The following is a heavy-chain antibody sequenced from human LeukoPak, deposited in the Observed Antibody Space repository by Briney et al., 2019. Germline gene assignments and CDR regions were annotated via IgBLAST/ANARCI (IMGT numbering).Heavy chain of an antibody. CDR1: GFTFSSYE. Sequence: PGGSLRLSCAASGFTFSSYEMNWVRQAPGKGLEWVSYISSSGSTIYYADSVRGRFTISRDNAKNSLYLQMNSLRAEDTAVYYCARGGEARYYDYVWGSSDYWGQGTLVTVSS. J-gene: IGHJ4*02. D-gene: IGHD3-16*01. V-gene: IGHV3-48*03. CDR3: ARGGEARYYDYVWGSSDY. CDR2: ISSSGSTI.